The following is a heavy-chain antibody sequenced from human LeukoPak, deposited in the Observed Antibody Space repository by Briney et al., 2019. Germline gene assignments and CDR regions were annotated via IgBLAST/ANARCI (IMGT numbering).Heavy chain of an antibody. D-gene: IGHD4-23*01. CDR2: INPNSGGT. Sequence: ASVKVSCKASGYTFTGYYMYWVRQAPGQGLEWMGWINPNSGGTNYAQKFQGRVTMTRDTSISTAYMELSSLRSEDTAVYYCARDHYGGNSVLGFDYWGQGTLVTVSS. CDR1: GYTFTGYY. J-gene: IGHJ4*02. CDR3: ARDHYGGNSVLGFDY. V-gene: IGHV1-2*02.